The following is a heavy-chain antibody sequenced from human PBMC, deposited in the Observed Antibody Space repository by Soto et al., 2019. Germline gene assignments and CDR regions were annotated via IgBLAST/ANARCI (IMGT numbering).Heavy chain of an antibody. V-gene: IGHV3-23*01. CDR1: AVTFTGFV. J-gene: IGHJ4*02. CDR2: ISFGGDKI. CDR3: AKFAYSSSWFYDY. D-gene: IGHD6-13*01. Sequence: PGGSLRLSFAASAVTFTGFVMHWVRQAPGKGLEWVPAISFGGDKIFYADSVKGRFTVSRDNSKNTLYLQMNSLTAEDTAVYFCAKFAYSSSWFYDYWGQGTLVTVSS.